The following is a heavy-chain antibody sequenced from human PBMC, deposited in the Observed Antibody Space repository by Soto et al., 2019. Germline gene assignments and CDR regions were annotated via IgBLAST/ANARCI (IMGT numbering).Heavy chain of an antibody. CDR2: FDPEDGET. CDR3: ATDRGSGGSCWFNYAFDI. CDR1: GYTLTELS. D-gene: IGHD2-15*01. J-gene: IGHJ3*02. V-gene: IGHV1-24*01. Sequence: VQLVQSGAEVKKPGASVKVSCKVSGYTLTELSMHWVRQAPGKGLEWMGGFDPEDGETIYAQTFQGTVTMTEDTSTDTAYMELGSLRSENTAVYYCATDRGSGGSCWFNYAFDICGQGKMVTVSS.